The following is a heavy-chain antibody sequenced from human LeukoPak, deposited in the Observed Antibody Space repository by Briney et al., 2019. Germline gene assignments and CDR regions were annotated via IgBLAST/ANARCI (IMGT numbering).Heavy chain of an antibody. CDR1: GFTFSSYA. D-gene: IGHD4-17*01. CDR2: ISGSGGST. V-gene: IGHV3-23*01. Sequence: GGSLRLSCAASGFTFSSYALSWVRQAPGKGLEWVSAISGSGGSTYYADSVKGRFTISRDNSKNTLYLQMNSLRAEDTAVYYCAKMGGDYGGLDYWGQGTLVTVSS. J-gene: IGHJ4*02. CDR3: AKMGGDYGGLDY.